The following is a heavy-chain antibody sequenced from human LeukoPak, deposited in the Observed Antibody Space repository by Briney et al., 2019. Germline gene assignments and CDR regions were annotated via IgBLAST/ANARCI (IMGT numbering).Heavy chain of an antibody. V-gene: IGHV3-7*01. CDR3: ARDRQVGATVDYFDY. CDR1: GFTFSSYW. Sequence: GGSLRLSCAASGFTFSSYWMSWVRQAPGKGLEWVANIKQDGSEKYYVDSVKGRFTIPRDNAKNSLYLQMNSLRAEDTAVYYCARDRQVGATVDYFDYWGQGTLVTVSS. D-gene: IGHD1-26*01. CDR2: IKQDGSEK. J-gene: IGHJ4*02.